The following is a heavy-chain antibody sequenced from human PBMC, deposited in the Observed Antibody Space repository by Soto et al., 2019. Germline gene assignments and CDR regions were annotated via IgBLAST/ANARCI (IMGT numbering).Heavy chain of an antibody. V-gene: IGHV3-30*03. Sequence: QVQLVESWGGVVQPGRSLRLSCAASGFTFSNDGMHWVRQAPGKGLERVAIMSSDGKNKFYADSVKGQVTFSRDASKNTLYQKMDSLKTEYTAVYSCAIDVYCRSNSCLRKIVEYWGQGTLVTVSS. CDR1: GFTFSNDG. CDR3: AIDVYCRSNSCLRKIVEY. CDR2: MSSDGKNK. D-gene: IGHD2-2*01. J-gene: IGHJ4*02.